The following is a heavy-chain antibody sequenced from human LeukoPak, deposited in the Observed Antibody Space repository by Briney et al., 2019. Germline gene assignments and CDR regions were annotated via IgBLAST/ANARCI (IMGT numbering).Heavy chain of an antibody. Sequence: SETLSLTCTVSGGSISSYYWSWIRQPPGKGLEWIGYIYYSGSTNYNPSLKSRVTISVDTSKNQFSLKLSSVTAADTAVYYCARDPSVSTDTVMVQIQDYGMDVWGQGTTVTVSS. CDR3: ARDPSVSTDTVMVQIQDYGMDV. D-gene: IGHD5-18*01. CDR1: GGSISSYY. J-gene: IGHJ6*02. CDR2: IYYSGST. V-gene: IGHV4-59*12.